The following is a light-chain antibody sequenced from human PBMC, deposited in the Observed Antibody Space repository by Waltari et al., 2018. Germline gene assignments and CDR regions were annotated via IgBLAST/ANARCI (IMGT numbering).Light chain of an antibody. CDR3: SSYTSSSVVV. CDR1: SSDVGGYNY. Sequence: QSALTQPASVSGSPGQSITISCTGTSSDVGGYNYVSWYQQHPGKAPKLMIYEGSTRPSGVSNRFPGSKAGNTASLTISGLQAEDEADYYCSSYTSSSVVVFGGGTKLTVL. J-gene: IGLJ2*01. V-gene: IGLV2-14*01. CDR2: EGS.